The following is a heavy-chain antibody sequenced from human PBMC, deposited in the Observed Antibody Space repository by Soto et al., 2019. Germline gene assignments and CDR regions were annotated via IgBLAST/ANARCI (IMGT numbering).Heavy chain of an antibody. J-gene: IGHJ4*02. D-gene: IGHD1-26*01. CDR2: ISAYNGNT. CDR3: TTIKVGATDFDY. Sequence: GASVKVSCKASGYTFTSYGISWVRQAPGQGLEWMGWISAYNGNTNYAQKLQGRVTMTTDTSTSTAYMELRSLRSDDTAVYYCTTIKVGATDFDYWGQGTLVTVSS. CDR1: GYTFTSYG. V-gene: IGHV1-18*01.